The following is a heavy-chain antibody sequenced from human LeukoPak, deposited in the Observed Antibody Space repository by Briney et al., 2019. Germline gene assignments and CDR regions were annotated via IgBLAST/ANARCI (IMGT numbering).Heavy chain of an antibody. CDR1: GYRFTTYW. J-gene: IGHJ4*02. CDR3: ARLEGHCSGGSCSPWDYFDY. V-gene: IGHV5-51*01. CDR2: IYTGDSDT. D-gene: IGHD2-15*01. Sequence: GESLKISCKASGYRFTTYWIGWVRQRPGKGLEWMGIIYTGDSDTRYSPSFQGQVTISADKSISTAYLQLSSLKASDTAIYYCARLEGHCSGGSCSPWDYFDYWGQGTLVTVSS.